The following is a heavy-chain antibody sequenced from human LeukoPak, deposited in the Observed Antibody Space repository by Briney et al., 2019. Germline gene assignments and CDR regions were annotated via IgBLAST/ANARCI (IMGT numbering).Heavy chain of an antibody. Sequence: PSETLSLTCTVSGGSISSYYWSWIRQPAGKGLEWIGRIYTSGSTNYNPSLKSRVTVSVNTSKNQFSLKLNSVTAADTAVYYCARSMAAAGRNNWFDPWGQGTLVTVSS. CDR1: GGSISSYY. CDR2: IYTSGST. CDR3: ARSMAAAGRNNWFDP. J-gene: IGHJ5*02. D-gene: IGHD6-13*01. V-gene: IGHV4-4*07.